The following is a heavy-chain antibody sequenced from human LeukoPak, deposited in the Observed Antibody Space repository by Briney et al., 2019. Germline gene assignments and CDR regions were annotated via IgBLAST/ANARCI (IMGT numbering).Heavy chain of an antibody. CDR3: AGRLWRRDGYNLSAFDI. J-gene: IGHJ3*02. D-gene: IGHD5-24*01. Sequence: PSETLSLTCTVSGGSISSYYWNWIRQPPGKGLEWIEYIYYSGSTNYNPSLKSRVTISVDTSKNQFSLKLSSVTAADTAVYYCAGRLWRRDGYNLSAFDIWGQGTMVTVSS. CDR1: GGSISSYY. CDR2: IYYSGST. V-gene: IGHV4-59*01.